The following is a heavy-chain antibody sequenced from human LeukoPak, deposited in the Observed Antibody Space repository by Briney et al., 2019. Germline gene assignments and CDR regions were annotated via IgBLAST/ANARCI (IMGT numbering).Heavy chain of an antibody. D-gene: IGHD6-13*01. V-gene: IGHV4-59*08. Sequence: SETLSLTCTVSGGSISSYYWSWIRQPPGKGLEWIGYIYYSGSTNYNPSLKSRVTISVDTSKNQFSLKLSSVTAADTAVYYCARHPGIALTLDVGGKGTRVTVSS. J-gene: IGHJ6*04. CDR2: IYYSGST. CDR1: GGSISSYY. CDR3: ARHPGIALTLDV.